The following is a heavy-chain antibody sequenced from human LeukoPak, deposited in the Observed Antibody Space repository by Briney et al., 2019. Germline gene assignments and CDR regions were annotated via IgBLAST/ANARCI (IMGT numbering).Heavy chain of an antibody. CDR3: XRAXGVWGSYRYYDY. V-gene: IGHV3-64*01. J-gene: IGHJ4*02. CDR2: ISSNGGST. CDR1: GFTFSSYA. Sequence: GGSLRLSCAASGFTFSSYAMHWVRQAPGKGLEYVSAISSNGGSTYYANSVKGRFTISRDNSKNTLYLQMGSLRAEDMAVYYCXRAXGVWGSYRYYDYWGQGTLVTVSS. D-gene: IGHD3-16*02.